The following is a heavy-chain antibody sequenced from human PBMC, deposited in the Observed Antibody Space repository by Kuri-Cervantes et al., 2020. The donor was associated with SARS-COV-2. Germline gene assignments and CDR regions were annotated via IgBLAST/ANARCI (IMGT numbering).Heavy chain of an antibody. Sequence: GGSLRLSCAASGFTFSSYAMSRVRQAPGKGLEWVANIKQDGSEKYYVDSVKGRFTISRDNAKNSLYLQMNSLRAEDTAVYYCARDRGIVVVPAAIWFDPWGQGTLVTVSS. CDR2: IKQDGSEK. V-gene: IGHV3-7*01. J-gene: IGHJ5*02. CDR3: ARDRGIVVVPAAIWFDP. CDR1: GFTFSSYA. D-gene: IGHD2-2*01.